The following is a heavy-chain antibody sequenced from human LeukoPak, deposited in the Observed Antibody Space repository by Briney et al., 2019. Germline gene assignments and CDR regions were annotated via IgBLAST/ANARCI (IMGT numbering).Heavy chain of an antibody. V-gene: IGHV3-48*04. CDR3: ARGPPLFDP. Sequence: GGSLRLSCAASGLTVSSNYMNWVRQAPGKGLEWISYIDISSSSTYYADSVKGRFTISRDNAKNSLYLQMSSLRAEDTALYYCARGPPLFDPWGQGTLVTVSS. CDR2: IDISSSST. J-gene: IGHJ5*02. CDR1: GLTVSSNY.